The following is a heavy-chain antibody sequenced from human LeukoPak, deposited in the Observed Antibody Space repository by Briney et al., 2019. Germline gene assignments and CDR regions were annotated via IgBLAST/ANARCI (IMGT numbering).Heavy chain of an antibody. CDR1: GGSFSGYY. D-gene: IGHD3-10*01. J-gene: IGHJ5*02. CDR2: INHSGST. Sequence: PSETLSLTCAVYGGSFSGYYWSWIRQPPGKGLEWIGEINHSGSTNYNPSLKSRVTISVDTSKNQFSLKLSSVTAADTAVYYCARGLITMVRGVIITKGNWFDPWGQGTLVTVSS. CDR3: ARGLITMVRGVIITKGNWFDP. V-gene: IGHV4-34*01.